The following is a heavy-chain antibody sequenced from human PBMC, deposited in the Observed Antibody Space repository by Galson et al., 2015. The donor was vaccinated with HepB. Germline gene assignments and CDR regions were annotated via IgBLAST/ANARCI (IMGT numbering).Heavy chain of an antibody. CDR2: TYPTDSKT. Sequence: QSGAEVKKPGESLTISCQGSGYTFTNSWLGWVRQMPGKGLEWMGITYPTDSKTRYSPSFEGQVTISVDKSISTAYLQWSSLKASDTAIYYCARQGGLAGSLYWYFDLWGRGTLVTVSS. CDR3: ARQGGLAGSLYWYFDL. CDR1: GYTFTNSW. D-gene: IGHD6-19*01. J-gene: IGHJ2*01. V-gene: IGHV5-51*01.